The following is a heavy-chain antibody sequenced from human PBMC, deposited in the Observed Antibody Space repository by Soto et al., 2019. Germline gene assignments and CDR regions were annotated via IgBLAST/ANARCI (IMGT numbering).Heavy chain of an antibody. Sequence: HPGGSLRLSCAASGFTFTNYAMSWVRQAPGKGLEWVSVISGSADKTYYADSVKGRFTISRDNSKNALFLQMSSLRAEDTAVYYCAKDTGYSNSDYFDFWGQGILVTVSS. V-gene: IGHV3-23*01. CDR3: AKDTGYSNSDYFDF. D-gene: IGHD6-6*01. CDR2: ISGSADKT. CDR1: GFTFTNYA. J-gene: IGHJ4*02.